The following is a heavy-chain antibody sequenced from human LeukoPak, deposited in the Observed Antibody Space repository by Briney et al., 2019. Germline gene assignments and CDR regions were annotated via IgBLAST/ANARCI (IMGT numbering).Heavy chain of an antibody. CDR2: IYYSGST. CDR1: GGSISSGDYY. V-gene: IGHV4-30-4*02. J-gene: IGHJ4*02. Sequence: PSETLSLTCTVSGGSISSGDYYWSWIRQPPGKGLEWIGYIYYSGSTYYNPSLKSRVTISVDTSKNQFSLKLSSVTAADTAVYYCARAQARRWGVVHDYWGQGTLVTVSS. D-gene: IGHD2-2*01. CDR3: ARAQARRWGVVHDY.